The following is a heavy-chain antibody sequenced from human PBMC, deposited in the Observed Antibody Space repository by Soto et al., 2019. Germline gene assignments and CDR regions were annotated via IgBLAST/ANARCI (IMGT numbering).Heavy chain of an antibody. CDR3: ARDLVVRGVVISGYGMDV. CDR2: ISFGGNTL. Sequence: WGFLRLSCEACGFPVSTSAMNWVRQAPGKGLEWLSYISFGGNTLYYADSVKGRFIISRDKTKNSIYLQMNSLRVEDTAVYYCARDLVVRGVVISGYGMDVWGQGTTVTVS. CDR1: GFPVSTSA. J-gene: IGHJ6*02. D-gene: IGHD3-10*01. V-gene: IGHV3-48*01.